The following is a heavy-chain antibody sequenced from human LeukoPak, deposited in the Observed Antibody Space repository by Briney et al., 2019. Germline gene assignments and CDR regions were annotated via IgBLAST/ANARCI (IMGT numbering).Heavy chain of an antibody. D-gene: IGHD6-19*01. J-gene: IGHJ4*02. Sequence: SVKVSCKASGGTFSSYAIGWVRQAPGQGLEWMGGIIPIFGTANYAQKFQGRVTITADGSTSTAYMELSSLRSEDTAVYYCARDDDRGWLLWGQGTLVTVSS. V-gene: IGHV1-69*13. CDR2: IIPIFGTA. CDR1: GGTFSSYA. CDR3: ARDDDRGWLL.